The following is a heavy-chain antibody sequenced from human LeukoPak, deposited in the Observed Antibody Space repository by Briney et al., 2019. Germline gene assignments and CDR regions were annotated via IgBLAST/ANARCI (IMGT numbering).Heavy chain of an antibody. J-gene: IGHJ3*02. Sequence: PSETLSLTCTVSGGSISSSSYYWGWIRQPPGKGLEWIGSIYYSGSTYYNPSLKSRVTISVDTSKNQFSLKLSSVTAADTAAYYCARAPVAIDAFDIWGQGTMVTVSS. CDR3: ARAPVAIDAFDI. CDR2: IYYSGST. V-gene: IGHV4-39*07. CDR1: GGSISSSSYY. D-gene: IGHD2-15*01.